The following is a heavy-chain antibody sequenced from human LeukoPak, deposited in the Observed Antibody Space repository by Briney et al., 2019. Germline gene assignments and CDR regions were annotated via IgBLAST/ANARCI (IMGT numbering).Heavy chain of an antibody. CDR3: AKDIQAAN. V-gene: IGHV3-23*01. D-gene: IGHD5-18*01. J-gene: IGHJ4*02. CDR1: GFTFSSAA. Sequence: SGGSLRLSCEASGFTFSSAAMTWVRQAPGKGLQWVSLISNSGANTYYADSVKGRFTISRDDSKNTLYLLMDSLRAEDTAVYYCAKDIQAANWGQGTLVTVSS. CDR2: ISNSGANT.